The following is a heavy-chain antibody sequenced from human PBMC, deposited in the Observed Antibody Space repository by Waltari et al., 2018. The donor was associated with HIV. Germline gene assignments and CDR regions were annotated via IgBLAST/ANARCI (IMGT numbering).Heavy chain of an antibody. Sequence: QMQLVQSGPEVKKPGTSVKVSCKASGFTFTSSAMQWVRQARGQRLEWIGGIVVGSGNTNYAQKFQERVTITRDMSTSTAYMELSSLRSEDTAVYYCAAAKEFWSGYYDYYGMDVWGQGTTVTVSS. V-gene: IGHV1-58*02. J-gene: IGHJ6*02. CDR2: IVVGSGNT. D-gene: IGHD3-3*01. CDR3: AAAKEFWSGYYDYYGMDV. CDR1: GFTFTSSA.